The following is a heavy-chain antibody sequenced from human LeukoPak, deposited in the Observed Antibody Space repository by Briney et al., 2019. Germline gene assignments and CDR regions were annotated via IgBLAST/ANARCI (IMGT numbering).Heavy chain of an antibody. CDR2: IYHSRST. J-gene: IGHJ4*02. Sequence: SDTLSLTCAVSGGSISSSNWWSWVRQPPWKGLEWLREIYHSRSTNYNPSVKSRVTITVDKSKNQFSLKLSSVTAADTAVYYCAREPGYSGYAHWGQGNMVTVSS. V-gene: IGHV4-4*02. CDR3: AREPGYSGYAH. D-gene: IGHD5-12*01. CDR1: GGSISSSNW.